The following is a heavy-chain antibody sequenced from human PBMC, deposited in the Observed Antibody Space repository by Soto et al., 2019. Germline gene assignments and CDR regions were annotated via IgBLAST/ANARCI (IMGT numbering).Heavy chain of an antibody. J-gene: IGHJ6*03. D-gene: IGHD2-2*01. V-gene: IGHV1-69*02. Sequence: VQLVQSGAEVKKPGSSVKVSCKASGGTFSSYTISWVRQAPGQGLEWMGRIIPILGIANYAQKFQGRVTITADKSTSTAYMELSSLRSEDTAVYYCAWGGYCSSTSCYGEDYYYYMDVWGKGTTVTVSS. CDR3: AWGGYCSSTSCYGEDYYYYMDV. CDR2: IIPILGIA. CDR1: GGTFSSYT.